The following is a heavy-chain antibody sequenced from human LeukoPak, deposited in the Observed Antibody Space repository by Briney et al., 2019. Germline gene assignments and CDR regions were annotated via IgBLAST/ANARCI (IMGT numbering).Heavy chain of an antibody. V-gene: IGHV4-4*07. D-gene: IGHD6-13*01. CDR1: GGSISNYY. J-gene: IGHJ4*02. Sequence: SETLSLTCTVSGGSISNYYWTWIRQPAGKGLEWIGRIYTNGNTNYNPSLKSRVTMSVDTSKNQFSLKLSSVTAADTAVYYCARHMYTSSWTNFDFWGQGTLVTVSS. CDR2: IYTNGNT. CDR3: ARHMYTSSWTNFDF.